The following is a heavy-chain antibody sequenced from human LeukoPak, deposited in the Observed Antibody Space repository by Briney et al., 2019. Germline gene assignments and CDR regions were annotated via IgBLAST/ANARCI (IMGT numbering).Heavy chain of an antibody. V-gene: IGHV3-30*04. D-gene: IGHD6-13*01. CDR2: VSYDGSNQ. CDR3: ARMGSSSRLMYYYYGMDV. J-gene: IGHJ6*02. Sequence: GGSLRLSCAASGFTFRSYIMHWVRQVPGKGLEWVAVVSYDGSNQYHADSVEGRFTISRDNSWDTLYLQMNSLRAEDTAVYYCARMGSSSRLMYYYYGMDVWGQGTTVTVSS. CDR1: GFTFRSYI.